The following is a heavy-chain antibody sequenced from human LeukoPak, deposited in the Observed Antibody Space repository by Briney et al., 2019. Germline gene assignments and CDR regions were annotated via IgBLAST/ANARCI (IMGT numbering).Heavy chain of an antibody. Sequence: GGSLRLSCAASGFTFSSYAMSWVRHAPGKGLVWVSRVASDGSSTTYADSVKGRFGISRDNAKNTLYLQMNSLRVEDTAVYYCARGRPHGNDYWGQGTLVTVSS. CDR3: ARGRPHGNDY. V-gene: IGHV3-74*01. CDR1: GFTFSSYA. D-gene: IGHD4-23*01. J-gene: IGHJ4*02. CDR2: VASDGSST.